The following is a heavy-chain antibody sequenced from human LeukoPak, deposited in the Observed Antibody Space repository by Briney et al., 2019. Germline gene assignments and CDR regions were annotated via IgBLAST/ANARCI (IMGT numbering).Heavy chain of an antibody. Sequence: ASVKVSCKASGGTFSSYAISWVRQAPGQGIEWMGGIIPIFGTANYAQKFQGRVTITADESTSTAYMELSSLRSEDTAVYYCARPKYYYGSGSYVYFDYWGQGTLVTVSS. CDR2: IIPIFGTA. J-gene: IGHJ4*02. CDR3: ARPKYYYGSGSYVYFDY. D-gene: IGHD3-10*01. CDR1: GGTFSSYA. V-gene: IGHV1-69*13.